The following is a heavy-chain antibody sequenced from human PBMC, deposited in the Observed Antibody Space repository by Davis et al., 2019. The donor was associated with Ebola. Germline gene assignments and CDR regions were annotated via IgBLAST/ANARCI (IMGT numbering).Heavy chain of an antibody. CDR1: GFTFSSYG. Sequence: GESLKISCAASGFTFSSYGMHWVRQAPGKGLEWVAVIWYDGSNKYYADSVKGRFTISRDNSKNTLYLQMNSLRAEDTAVYYCAKVSFGSGWLNRWFDPWGQGTLVTVSS. D-gene: IGHD6-19*01. CDR3: AKVSFGSGWLNRWFDP. CDR2: IWYDGSNK. V-gene: IGHV3-33*06. J-gene: IGHJ5*02.